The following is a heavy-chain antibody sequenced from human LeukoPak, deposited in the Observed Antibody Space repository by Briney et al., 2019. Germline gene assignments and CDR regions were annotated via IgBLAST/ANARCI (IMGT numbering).Heavy chain of an antibody. CDR3: ARAAYSNYNWFDP. CDR2: ISSSSSYI. V-gene: IGHV3-21*01. J-gene: IGHJ5*02. CDR1: GFTFSSYI. Sequence: GGSLRLSCAASGFTFSSYIMNWVRQAPGKGLEWVSSISSSSSYIYYADSVKGRFTISRDNAKNSLYLQMNSLRAEDTAVYHCARAAYSNYNWFDPWGQGTLVTVSS. D-gene: IGHD4-11*01.